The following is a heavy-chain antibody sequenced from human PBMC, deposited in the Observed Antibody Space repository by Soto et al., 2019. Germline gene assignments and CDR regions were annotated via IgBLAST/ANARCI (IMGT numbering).Heavy chain of an antibody. J-gene: IGHJ6*02. V-gene: IGHV1-3*01. D-gene: IGHD3-3*01. CDR3: ARNNYDFWSGYCWGMDV. CDR2: INAGNGNT. Sequence: ASVKVSCKASGYTFTSYAVHWVRQAPGQRLEWMGWINAGNGNTKYSQKFQGRVTITRDTSASTAYMELSSLRSEDTAVYYCARNNYDFWSGYCWGMDVWGQGTTVTVSS. CDR1: GYTFTSYA.